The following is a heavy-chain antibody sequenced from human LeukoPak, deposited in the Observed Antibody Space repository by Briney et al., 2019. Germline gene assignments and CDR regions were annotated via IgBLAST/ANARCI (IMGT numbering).Heavy chain of an antibody. D-gene: IGHD3-22*01. CDR2: ISGSGGST. J-gene: IGHJ4*02. CDR3: AKVPPEFYDSSGYYYFDY. V-gene: IGHV3-23*01. CDR1: GFTFSSYA. Sequence: PGGSLRLSCAASGFTFSSYAMSWVRQAPGKGLEWVSAISGSGGSTYYADSVKGRFTISRDNSKNTLYLQMNSLRAEDTAVYYCAKVPPEFYDSSGYYYFDYWGQGTLVTVSS.